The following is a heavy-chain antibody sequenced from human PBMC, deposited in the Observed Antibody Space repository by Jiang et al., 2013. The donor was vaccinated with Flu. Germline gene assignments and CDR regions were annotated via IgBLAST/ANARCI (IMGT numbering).Heavy chain of an antibody. V-gene: IGHV4-59*01. CDR1: GGSITSTW. D-gene: IGHD2-15*01. Sequence: KPSKTLSLTCTVSGGSITSTWWSWIRQPPGKGLEWIGSVYYSGTTNDNPSLKSRVTISVDTSKNQFSLNLSSVTAADTAVYYCARDQGGGYNWFDPWGPGTLVTVSS. J-gene: IGHJ5*02. CDR2: VYYSGTT. CDR3: ARDQGGGYNWFDP.